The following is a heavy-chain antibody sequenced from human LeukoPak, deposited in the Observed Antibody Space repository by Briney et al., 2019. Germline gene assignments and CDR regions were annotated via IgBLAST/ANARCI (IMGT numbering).Heavy chain of an antibody. D-gene: IGHD3-22*01. V-gene: IGHV3-21*01. CDR1: GFTFSSYA. J-gene: IGHJ4*02. CDR3: ARDSFQYYYDSSGLVDY. Sequence: GGSLRLSCAASGFTFSSYAMSWARQAPGKGLEWVSSISSGSSHMYYAGSVKGRFTISRDNAKNSLYLQMNSLRAEDTAVYYCARDSFQYYYDSSGLVDYWGQGTLVTVSS. CDR2: ISSGSSHM.